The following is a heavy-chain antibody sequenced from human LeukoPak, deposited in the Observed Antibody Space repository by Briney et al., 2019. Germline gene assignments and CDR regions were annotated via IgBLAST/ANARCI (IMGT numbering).Heavy chain of an antibody. V-gene: IGHV1-69*05. D-gene: IGHD3-3*01. Sequence: ASVKVSCKASGGTFSSYAISWVRQAPGQGLEWMGGIIPIFGTANYAQKLQGRVTMTTDTSTSTAYMELRSLRSDDTAVYYCARDYDFWSGYYTSGMDVWGQGTTVTVSS. CDR1: GGTFSSYA. CDR3: ARDYDFWSGYYTSGMDV. CDR2: IIPIFGTA. J-gene: IGHJ6*02.